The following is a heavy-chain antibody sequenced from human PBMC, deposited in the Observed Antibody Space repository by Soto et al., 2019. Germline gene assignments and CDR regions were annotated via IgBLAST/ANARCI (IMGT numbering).Heavy chain of an antibody. V-gene: IGHV3-30*18. Sequence: LRLSCAASGFTFSSYGMHWVRQAPGKGLEWVAVISYDGSNKYYADSVKGRFTISRDNSKNTLYLQMNSLRAEDTAVYYCAKDLLTYSSSFSPPWFDPWGQGTLVTVSS. D-gene: IGHD6-13*01. CDR2: ISYDGSNK. J-gene: IGHJ5*02. CDR1: GFTFSSYG. CDR3: AKDLLTYSSSFSPPWFDP.